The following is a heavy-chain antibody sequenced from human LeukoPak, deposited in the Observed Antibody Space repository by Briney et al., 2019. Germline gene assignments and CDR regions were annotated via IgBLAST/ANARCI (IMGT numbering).Heavy chain of an antibody. V-gene: IGHV3-21*01. J-gene: IGHJ4*02. D-gene: IGHD5-12*01. CDR3: ARGYSGYEGTFDY. Sequence: KTGGSLRLSCAASGFTFSSYSMNWVRQAPGKGLEWVSSISSGSNYIYYADSVKGRFTISRDNAKNSLYLQMNSLRAEDTAVYYRARGYSGYEGTFDYWGQGTLVTVSS. CDR1: GFTFSSYS. CDR2: ISSGSNYI.